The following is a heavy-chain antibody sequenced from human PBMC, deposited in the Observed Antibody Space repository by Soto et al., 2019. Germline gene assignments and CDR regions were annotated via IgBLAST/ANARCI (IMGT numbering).Heavy chain of an antibody. Sequence: EVQLVESGGGLVKPGGSLRLSCAASGFTFSSYSMNWVRQAPGKGLEWVSSISSSSSYIYYADSVKGRFTISRDNAKNSLYLQMNSLRAEDTAVYYCAMSGEGDYGDNVGYDYMDVWGKGTTVTVSS. J-gene: IGHJ6*03. CDR2: ISSSSSYI. D-gene: IGHD4-17*01. CDR3: AMSGEGDYGDNVGYDYMDV. CDR1: GFTFSSYS. V-gene: IGHV3-21*01.